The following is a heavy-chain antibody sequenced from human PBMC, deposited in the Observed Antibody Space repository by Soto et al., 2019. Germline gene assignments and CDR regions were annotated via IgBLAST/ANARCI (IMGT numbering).Heavy chain of an antibody. CDR2: ISGSGGST. J-gene: IGHJ4*02. Sequence: GGSLRLSCAASGFTFSSYAMSWVRQAPGKGLEWVSAISGSGGSTYYADSVKGRFTISRDNSKNTLYLQMNSLRAEDTAVYYCAKDPALRIAAAGTLFDYWGQGTLVTVSS. D-gene: IGHD6-13*01. CDR3: AKDPALRIAAAGTLFDY. CDR1: GFTFSSYA. V-gene: IGHV3-23*01.